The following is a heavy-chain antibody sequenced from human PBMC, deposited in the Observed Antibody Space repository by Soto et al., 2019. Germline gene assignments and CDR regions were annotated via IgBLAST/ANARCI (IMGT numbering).Heavy chain of an antibody. CDR3: AKDNYYDSSGYPDY. V-gene: IGHV3-23*01. Sequence: EVQLLESGGGLVQPGGSLRLSCAASGFTFSSYAMSWVRQAPGKGLGWVSAISGSGGSTYYADSVKGRFTISRDNSKNTLYLQMNSLRAEDTAVYYCAKDNYYDSSGYPDYWGQGTLVTVSS. J-gene: IGHJ4*02. CDR2: ISGSGGST. D-gene: IGHD3-22*01. CDR1: GFTFSSYA.